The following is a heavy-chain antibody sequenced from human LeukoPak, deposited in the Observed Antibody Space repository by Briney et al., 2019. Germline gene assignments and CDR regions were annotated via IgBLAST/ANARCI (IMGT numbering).Heavy chain of an antibody. CDR2: IYYSGNT. D-gene: IGHD4/OR15-4a*01. V-gene: IGHV4-59*01. J-gene: IGHJ2*01. Sequence: PSETLSLTCTVSGDSISSYYWSWIRQPPGKGLEWIGYIYYSGNTNYNPSLKSRVTISVDTSKNQFSLKLSSVTAADTAVYYCARSDYGTSKFDLWGRGTLVTVSS. CDR3: ARSDYGTSKFDL. CDR1: GDSISSYY.